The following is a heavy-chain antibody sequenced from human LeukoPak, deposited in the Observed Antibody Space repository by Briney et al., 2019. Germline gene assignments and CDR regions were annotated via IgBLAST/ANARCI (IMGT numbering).Heavy chain of an antibody. CDR3: SRRMVNYFGMDV. J-gene: IGHJ6*02. V-gene: IGHV3-74*01. CDR1: GFTFSYYW. Sequence: GGSLRLSCVASGFTFSYYWMDWVRQDPGKGLVWVSRINGDGGSTSYADSVKGRFTISRDNAKNTLYLHMNSLRAEDTAVYYCSRRMVNYFGMDVWGQGTTVTVSS. CDR2: INGDGGST. D-gene: IGHD5-18*01.